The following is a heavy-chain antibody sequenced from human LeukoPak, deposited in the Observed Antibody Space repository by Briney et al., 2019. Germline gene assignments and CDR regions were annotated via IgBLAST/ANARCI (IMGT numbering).Heavy chain of an antibody. V-gene: IGHV4-39*01. CDR3: ARHITVSYDAFDL. J-gene: IGHJ3*01. D-gene: IGHD6-19*01. Sequence: SETLSLASTVSGGSISSSSYYWGWIRQPPGKGLEWIGSIYYSGSTYYNPSLKSRVTISVDTSKTQFSLKLTSVTAADTAVYYCARHITVSYDAFDLWGRGTMVTVSS. CDR2: IYYSGST. CDR1: GGSISSSSYY.